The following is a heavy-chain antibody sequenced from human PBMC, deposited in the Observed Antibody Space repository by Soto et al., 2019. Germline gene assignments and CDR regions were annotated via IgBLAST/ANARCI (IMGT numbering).Heavy chain of an antibody. CDR1: GYTFTSYG. J-gene: IGHJ6*02. CDR3: ARGGYYDSSGSRNYYYYGMNV. D-gene: IGHD3-22*01. V-gene: IGHV1-18*04. CDR2: ISAYDGNT. Sequence: QAQLVQSGAEVKKPGASVKVSCKASGYTFTSYGINWVRQAPGQGLEWLGWISAYDGNTKYAQSVQGRVSMTTDTSTKTGYKELRSLRSDDTAMYYCARGGYYDSSGSRNYYYYGMNVWGQGTTVSVSS.